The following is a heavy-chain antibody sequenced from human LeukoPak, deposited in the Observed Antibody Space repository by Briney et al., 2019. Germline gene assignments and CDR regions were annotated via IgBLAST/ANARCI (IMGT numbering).Heavy chain of an antibody. V-gene: IGHV3-30*18. D-gene: IGHD3-10*01. CDR3: VKEANSRSSGWYFDL. CDR1: GFSFNDYG. CDR2: ISYDGRTE. J-gene: IGHJ2*01. Sequence: GGSLRLSCAASGFSFNDYGIQWVRQAPGKGLEWVAVISYDGRTEIYADYVRGRFALSRDNSRNTLSLQMSSLTDDDTALYYCVKEANSRSSGWYFDLWGRGTLVTVSS.